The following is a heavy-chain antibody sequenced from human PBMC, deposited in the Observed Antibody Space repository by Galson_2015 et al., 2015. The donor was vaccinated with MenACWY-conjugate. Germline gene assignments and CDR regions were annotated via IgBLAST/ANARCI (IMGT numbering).Heavy chain of an antibody. J-gene: IGHJ4*02. Sequence: SLRLSCAASGFTFSSYAMHWVRQAPGKGLEWVAVISYDGSNKYYADSVKGRFTISRDNSKNTLYLQMNSLRAEDTAVYYCARAGVMVATLDYWGQGTLFTVSS. D-gene: IGHD5-12*01. CDR1: GFTFSSYA. CDR2: ISYDGSNK. V-gene: IGHV3-30*04. CDR3: ARAGVMVATLDY.